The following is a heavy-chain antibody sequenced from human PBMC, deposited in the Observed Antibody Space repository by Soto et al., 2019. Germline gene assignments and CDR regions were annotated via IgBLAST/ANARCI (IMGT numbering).Heavy chain of an antibody. CDR1: GGSISRGGYS. CDR3: ARGSYSGYDFAFDI. J-gene: IGHJ3*02. V-gene: IGHV4-30-2*01. D-gene: IGHD5-12*01. CDR2: IYHSGIT. Sequence: SETLSRTCAVSGGSISRGGYSWTWIRQPPGKGLEWIGYIYHSGITYYNPSLKSRVTISVDRSKNQFSLKLSSVTAADTAVYYCARGSYSGYDFAFDIWGQGTMVTVSS.